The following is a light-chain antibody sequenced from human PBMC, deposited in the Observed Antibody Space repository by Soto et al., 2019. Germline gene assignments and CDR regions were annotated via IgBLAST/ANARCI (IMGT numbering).Light chain of an antibody. CDR2: GAS. CDR1: HDISNY. CDR3: QQFDNLPLT. J-gene: IGKJ4*01. Sequence: DLQMTQSPSSLSASVGDRVTITCQASHDISNYLNWYQQKPGKAPKLLIYGASNLETGVPSRFSASGSGADFTFTISSLQPEDIATYYCQQFDNLPLTFGGGTKVQIK. V-gene: IGKV1-33*01.